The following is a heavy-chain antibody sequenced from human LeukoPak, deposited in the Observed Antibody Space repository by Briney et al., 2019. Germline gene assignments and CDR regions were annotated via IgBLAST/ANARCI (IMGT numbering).Heavy chain of an antibody. Sequence: SETLSLTCAVYGGSFSGYYCSWIRQPPGKGLEWIGEINHGGSTNYNPSLKSRVTISVDTSKNQFSLKLRSVTAADTAVYYCARGRTVRGAIKFYYYMDVWGKGTTVTISS. J-gene: IGHJ6*03. CDR1: GGSFSGYY. CDR2: INHGGST. D-gene: IGHD3-10*01. V-gene: IGHV4-34*01. CDR3: ARGRTVRGAIKFYYYMDV.